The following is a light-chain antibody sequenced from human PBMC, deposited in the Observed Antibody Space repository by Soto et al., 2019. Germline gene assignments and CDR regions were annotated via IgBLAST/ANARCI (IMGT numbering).Light chain of an antibody. Sequence: DIVMTQSPLSRPVTPGEPASISFRSSQRLLHSNGYNFLDWYLQKPGQPPQLLIYLGSSRSSGVPGRFSGSGSGTDFTLKIDRVEAEDVGTYYCMQGLQSPPTFGQGTRLEIK. J-gene: IGKJ5*01. CDR3: MQGLQSPPT. V-gene: IGKV2-28*01. CDR1: QRLLHSNGYNF. CDR2: LGS.